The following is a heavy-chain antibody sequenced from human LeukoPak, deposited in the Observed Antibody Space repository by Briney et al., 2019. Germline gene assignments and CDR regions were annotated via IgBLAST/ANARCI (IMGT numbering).Heavy chain of an antibody. D-gene: IGHD3-10*01. CDR2: ISSSGSTI. CDR1: GFTFSSYE. J-gene: IGHJ6*03. Sequence: GGSLRLSCAASGFTFSSYEMNWVRQAPGKGLEWVSYISSSGSTIYYADSVKGRFTISRDNAKNSLYLQMNSLRAEDTAVYYCAKPLGSGSLLYYYYMDVWGKGTTVTISS. V-gene: IGHV3-48*03. CDR3: AKPLGSGSLLYYYYMDV.